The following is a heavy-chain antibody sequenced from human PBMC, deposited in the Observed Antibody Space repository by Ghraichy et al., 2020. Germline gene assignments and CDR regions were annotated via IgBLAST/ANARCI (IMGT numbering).Heavy chain of an antibody. J-gene: IGHJ4*02. V-gene: IGHV3-30*02. D-gene: IGHD1-26*01. CDR1: GFTFGSYG. Sequence: GGSLRLSCAASGFTFGSYGMHWVRQAPGKGLEWLAFIRYDGSNKDYVDSVRGRFTISRDNSKNTLYLQMNSLRAEDTAVYYCAKDFIVGATSYFDYWGQGTLVTVSS. CDR2: IRYDGSNK. CDR3: AKDFIVGATSYFDY.